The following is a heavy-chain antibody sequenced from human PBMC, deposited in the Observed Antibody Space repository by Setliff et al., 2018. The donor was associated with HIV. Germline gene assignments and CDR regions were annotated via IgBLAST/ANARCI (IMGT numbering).Heavy chain of an antibody. CDR3: AKSIVGGTTHAFDL. CDR2: LYYSGST. D-gene: IGHD1-26*01. CDR1: GGSIRSSNYY. J-gene: IGHJ3*01. Sequence: SETLSLTCTVSGGSIRSSNYYWGWIRQPPGKGLEWIGSLYYSGSTYYNPSLRSRVTISGDMSKKQFSLKLSSVTAADTAVYYCAKSIVGGTTHAFDLWGQGTMVTVSS. V-gene: IGHV4-39*07.